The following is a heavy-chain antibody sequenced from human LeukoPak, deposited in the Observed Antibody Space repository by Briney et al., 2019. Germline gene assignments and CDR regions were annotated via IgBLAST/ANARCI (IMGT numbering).Heavy chain of an antibody. CDR1: GGTFSSYA. CDR2: IIPIFGTA. Sequence: SVKVSCKASGGTFSSYAISWVRQAPGQGLEWMGGIIPIFGTANYAQKFQGRVTITADESTSTAYMELGSLRSEDTAVYYCAKYDFWSGSTSNYYYYYMDVWGKGTTVTVSS. V-gene: IGHV1-69*13. J-gene: IGHJ6*03. D-gene: IGHD3-3*01. CDR3: AKYDFWSGSTSNYYYYYMDV.